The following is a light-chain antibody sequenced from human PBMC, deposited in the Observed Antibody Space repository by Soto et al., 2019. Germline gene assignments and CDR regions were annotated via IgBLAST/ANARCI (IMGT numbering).Light chain of an antibody. CDR3: QQYGSSPPIT. CDR2: GAS. J-gene: IGKJ5*01. V-gene: IGKV3-20*01. Sequence: EIVMTQSPATLSVSPGERATLSCRAIQSVSSGYLAWYQQKPGQAPRLLIYGASSRATGIPDRFSGSGSGTDFTLTISRLEPEDVAVYYCQQYGSSPPITFGQGTRLEIK. CDR1: QSVSSGY.